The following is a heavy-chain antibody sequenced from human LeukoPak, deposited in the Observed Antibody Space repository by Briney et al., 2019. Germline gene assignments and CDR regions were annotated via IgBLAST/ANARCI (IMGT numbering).Heavy chain of an antibody. CDR1: GYTFTSYA. Sequence: GASVKVSCKASGYTFTSYAMNWVRQAPGQGLEWMGWINTNTGNPTYAQGFTGRFVFSLDTSVSTAYLQISSLKAEDTAVYYCARQEYYYDSSGYYHFDYWGQGTLVTVSS. D-gene: IGHD3-22*01. J-gene: IGHJ4*02. CDR2: INTNTGNP. CDR3: ARQEYYYDSSGYYHFDY. V-gene: IGHV7-4-1*02.